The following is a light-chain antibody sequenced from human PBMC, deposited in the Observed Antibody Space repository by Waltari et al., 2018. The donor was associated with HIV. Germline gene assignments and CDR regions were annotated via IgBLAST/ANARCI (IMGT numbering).Light chain of an antibody. Sequence: QSALTQPASVSGSPGQSITIPCTGTSSDVGGYSYVSWYQHHPGKAPKLMIFDFSNRPSGCSVRFSGSKLVNTPSLTISGLQVEDEADYYCSSYTRTTTLEVFGGGTKLTVL. V-gene: IGLV2-14*03. CDR3: SSYTRTTTLEV. J-gene: IGLJ2*01. CDR2: DFS. CDR1: SSDVGGYSY.